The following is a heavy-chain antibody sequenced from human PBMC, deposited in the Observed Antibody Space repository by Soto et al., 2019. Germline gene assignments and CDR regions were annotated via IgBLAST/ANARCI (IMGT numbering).Heavy chain of an antibody. J-gene: IGHJ6*02. CDR2: LYPGVIT. V-gene: IGHV3-53*01. CDR1: GFTVSSVH. Sequence: WGSLRLSCAASGFTVSSVHMSWVRQPAEKWPECVSALYPGVITYCSDSVLGRLIISRDNSEYVLTLQLNRLRVDDTAIYYCATDLRDRRGCMLVWGQGTTLTVSS. CDR3: ATDLRDRRGCMLV. D-gene: IGHD2-15*01.